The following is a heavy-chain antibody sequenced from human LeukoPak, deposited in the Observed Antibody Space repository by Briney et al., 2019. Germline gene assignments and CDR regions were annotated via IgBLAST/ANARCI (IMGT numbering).Heavy chain of an antibody. J-gene: IGHJ5*02. D-gene: IGHD5-18*01. V-gene: IGHV4-39*07. CDR3: AKGAGGFSYYNWFDP. Sequence: PSETLSLTCSVSDVSISNNGRYWAWIRQSPGKGLEWIGSAYHTGATNYNPSLESRVSMSVDTSKNQFSLRLTSATAADTAIYYCAKGAGGFSYYNWFDPWGQGTLVTVSS. CDR2: AYHTGAT. CDR1: DVSISNNGRY.